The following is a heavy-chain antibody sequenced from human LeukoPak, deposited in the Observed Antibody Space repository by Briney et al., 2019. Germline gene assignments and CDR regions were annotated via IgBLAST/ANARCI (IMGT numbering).Heavy chain of an antibody. D-gene: IGHD3-10*01. CDR2: IIPILGIA. CDR1: GGXFSSYA. V-gene: IGHV1-69*04. J-gene: IGHJ6*02. Sequence: SVKVSCKASGGXFSSYAISWVRQAPGQGLEWMGRIIPILGIANYAQKFQGRVTITADKSTSTAYMELSSLRSEDTAVYYCARSKRITMGYGMDVWGQGTTVTVSS. CDR3: ARSKRITMGYGMDV.